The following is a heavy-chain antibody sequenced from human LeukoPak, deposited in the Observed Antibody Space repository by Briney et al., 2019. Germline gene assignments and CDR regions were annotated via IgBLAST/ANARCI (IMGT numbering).Heavy chain of an antibody. Sequence: SGGSLRLSCAASGFTFTNYGMHWVRQAPGKGLEWVAFIRYGGSNKYYADSVKGRFTVSRDNSKNTLYLQMNSLRAEDTAMYYCAKDHGIAAAGVFDYWGQGTLVTVSS. CDR1: GFTFTNYG. V-gene: IGHV3-30*02. CDR2: IRYGGSNK. D-gene: IGHD6-13*01. J-gene: IGHJ4*02. CDR3: AKDHGIAAAGVFDY.